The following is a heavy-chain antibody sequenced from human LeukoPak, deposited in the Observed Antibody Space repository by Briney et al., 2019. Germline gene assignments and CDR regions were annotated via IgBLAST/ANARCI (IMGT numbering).Heavy chain of an antibody. CDR3: ARGSRSYYFDY. CDR2: INWNGGST. Sequence: GGSLRLSXAASGFTFDDYGMSWVRQAPGKGLEWVSGINWNGGSTAYADSVKGRFTISRDNAKNSLYLEMNSLRAEDTALYYCARGSRSYYFDYWGQGTLVTVSS. J-gene: IGHJ4*02. CDR1: GFTFDDYG. V-gene: IGHV3-20*04.